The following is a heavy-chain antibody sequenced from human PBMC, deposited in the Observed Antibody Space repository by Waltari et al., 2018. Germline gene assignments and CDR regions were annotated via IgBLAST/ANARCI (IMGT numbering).Heavy chain of an antibody. Sequence: QLQLQESGPGLVKPSETLSLTCTVSGGSISSSSYYWGWIRQPPGKGLEWIGSIYYSGSTYYNPSLKSRVTISVDTSKNQFSLKLSSVTAADTAGYYCARRTGKNYDILTGYPYYFDYWGQGTLVTVSS. D-gene: IGHD3-9*01. V-gene: IGHV4-39*07. CDR3: ARRTGKNYDILTGYPYYFDY. CDR2: IYYSGST. CDR1: GGSISSSSYY. J-gene: IGHJ4*02.